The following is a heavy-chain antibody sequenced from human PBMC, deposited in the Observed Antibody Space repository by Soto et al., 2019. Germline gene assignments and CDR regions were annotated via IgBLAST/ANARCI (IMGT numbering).Heavy chain of an antibody. V-gene: IGHV3-23*01. Sequence: GGSLRLSCAASGFTFSSYAMSWVRQAPGKGLEWVSAISGSGGSTYYADSVKGRFTISRDNSKNTLYLQMNSLRAEDTAVYYCAKDYPPIAARYPYYFDYWGQGTLVTVSS. CDR1: GFTFSSYA. CDR2: ISGSGGST. CDR3: AKDYPPIAARYPYYFDY. D-gene: IGHD6-6*01. J-gene: IGHJ4*02.